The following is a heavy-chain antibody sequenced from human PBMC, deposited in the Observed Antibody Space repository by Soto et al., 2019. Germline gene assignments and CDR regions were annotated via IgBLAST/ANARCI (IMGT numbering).Heavy chain of an antibody. CDR3: ARDRLEIASLRYLDAFDI. D-gene: IGHD3-9*01. CDR1: GYTFADYI. CDR2: INAANGNT. J-gene: IGHJ3*02. Sequence: QAQLVQSGAEVRKPGASIKVSCGTSGYTFADYILHWVRLAPGQGLEWMGWINAANGNTRYSKKLQGRLTITRDTSACTAYMELTSLTPEDSAVYYCARDRLEIASLRYLDAFDIWGQGTMVTVSS. V-gene: IGHV1-3*01.